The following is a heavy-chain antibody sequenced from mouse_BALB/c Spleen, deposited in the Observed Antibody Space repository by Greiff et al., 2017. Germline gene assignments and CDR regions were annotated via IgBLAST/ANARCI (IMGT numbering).Heavy chain of an antibody. D-gene: IGHD1-1*01. CDR2: IWSGGST. V-gene: IGHV2-4-1*01. Sequence: VKLMESGPGLVQPSQSLSITCTVSGFSLTSYGVHWVRQSPGKGLEWLGVIWSGGSTDYNAAFISRLSISKDNSKSQVFFNMNSLKADDTAIYYCARKGTTAMDYWGQGTSVTVSS. CDR3: ARKGTTAMDY. J-gene: IGHJ4*01. CDR1: GFSLTSYG.